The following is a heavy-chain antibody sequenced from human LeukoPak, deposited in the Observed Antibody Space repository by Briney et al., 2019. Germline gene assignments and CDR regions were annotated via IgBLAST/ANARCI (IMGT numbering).Heavy chain of an antibody. CDR1: GGSFSGYY. Sequence: SETLSLTCAVYGGSFSGYYWSWIRQPPGKGPEWIGEINHSGSTNYNPSLKSRVTISVDTSKNQFSLKLSSVTAADTAVYYCASEYYYDSSGYYYMGYFDYWGQGTLVTVSS. V-gene: IGHV4-34*01. CDR2: INHSGST. J-gene: IGHJ4*02. CDR3: ASEYYYDSSGYYYMGYFDY. D-gene: IGHD3-22*01.